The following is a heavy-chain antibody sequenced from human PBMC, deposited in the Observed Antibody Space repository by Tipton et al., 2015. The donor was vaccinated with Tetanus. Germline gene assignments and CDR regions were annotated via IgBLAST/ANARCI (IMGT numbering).Heavy chain of an antibody. D-gene: IGHD1-1*01. CDR1: GVSISGYY. Sequence: TLSLTCTVSGVSISGYYWSWIRQPPGKGLEWIGNIYYNGNMLENPSLKGRVTLSLDKSKNQFSLNLTSVTAADTAVYYCARTADNWFDPWGQGILVTVSS. J-gene: IGHJ5*02. V-gene: IGHV4-59*04. CDR2: IYYNGNM. CDR3: ARTADNWFDP.